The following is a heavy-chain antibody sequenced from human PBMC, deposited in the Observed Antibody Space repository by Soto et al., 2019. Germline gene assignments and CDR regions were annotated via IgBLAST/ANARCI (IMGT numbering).Heavy chain of an antibody. V-gene: IGHV3-7*01. J-gene: IGHJ4*02. CDR3: TRAGGSYYFVF. CDR2: IKPDGSDQ. CDR1: GFTFSSLW. D-gene: IGHD3-10*01. Sequence: EVQLVESGGGLVLPGGSLRLSCAASGFTFSSLWMSWVCQAPGKGLEWVANIKPDGSDQYYVDSVKGRFTISRDNARNSLYLQMNSLRGDDTAVYYCTRAGGSYYFVFWGQGTLVTVSA.